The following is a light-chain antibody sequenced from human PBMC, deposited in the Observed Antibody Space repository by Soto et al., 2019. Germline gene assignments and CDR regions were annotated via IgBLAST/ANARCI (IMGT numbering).Light chain of an antibody. CDR1: QSVSDY. CDR2: DAS. Sequence: EIVMTQSPATLSVSPGERATVSCRASQSVSDYLAWYQQKPGRAPRLLIYDASNRATGIPARFSGSGSGTDFTLTISRLEPEDFAVYYCQQYGSSLSWTFGQGTKVDIK. CDR3: QQYGSSLSWT. J-gene: IGKJ1*01. V-gene: IGKV3-20*01.